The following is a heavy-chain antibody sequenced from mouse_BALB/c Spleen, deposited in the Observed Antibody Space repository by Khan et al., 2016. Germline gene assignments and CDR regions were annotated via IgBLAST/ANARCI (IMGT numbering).Heavy chain of an antibody. CDR1: GFTFNTNA. Sequence: EVQLVETGGGLVQPKGSLKLSCAASGFTFNTNAMNWVRQAPGKGLEWVARIRSKSNNYATYSADSVKDRFTISRDDSQSMLYLQMNNLKTEDTAMYYCVRELGFAYWGQGTLVTVAA. CDR2: IRSKSNNYAT. J-gene: IGHJ3*01. V-gene: IGHV10S3*01. D-gene: IGHD4-1*01. CDR3: VRELGFAY.